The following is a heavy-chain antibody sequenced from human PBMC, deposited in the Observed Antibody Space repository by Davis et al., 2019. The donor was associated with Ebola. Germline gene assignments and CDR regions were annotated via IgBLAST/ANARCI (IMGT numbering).Heavy chain of an antibody. Sequence: ASVKVSCKASGYTFTSYGISWVRQATGQGLEWMGWMNPNSGNTGYAQKFQGRVTMTRNTSISTAYMELSSLRSEDTAVYYCARGRRDSSGYYSRFDYWGQGTLVTVSS. D-gene: IGHD3-22*01. CDR3: ARGRRDSSGYYSRFDY. V-gene: IGHV1-8*02. CDR2: MNPNSGNT. CDR1: GYTFTSYG. J-gene: IGHJ4*02.